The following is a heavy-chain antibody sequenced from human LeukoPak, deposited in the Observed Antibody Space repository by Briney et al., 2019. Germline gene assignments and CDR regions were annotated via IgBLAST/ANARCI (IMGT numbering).Heavy chain of an antibody. CDR2: ISSSSSTI. D-gene: IGHD1-26*01. Sequence: GGSLRLSCAGSGFTFSSYSMNWVRQAPGKGLEWVSYISSSSSTIYYADYVKGRFTISRDNAKNSLYLQMNSLRAEDTAVYYCARAAYSGSYFAGYYYYYMDVWGKGTAVTVSS. CDR1: GFTFSSYS. J-gene: IGHJ6*03. V-gene: IGHV3-48*01. CDR3: ARAAYSGSYFAGYYYYYMDV.